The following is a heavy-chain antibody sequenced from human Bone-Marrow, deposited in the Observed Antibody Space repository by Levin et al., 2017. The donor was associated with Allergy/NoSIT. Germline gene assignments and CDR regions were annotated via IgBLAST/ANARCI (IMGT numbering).Heavy chain of an antibody. Sequence: SQTLSLTCTVSGGSISSSSYYWGWIRQPPGKGLEWIGSIYYSGSTYYNPSLKSRVTISVDTSKNQFSLKLSSVTAADTAVYYCAREYYDILTGYHRDAFDIWGQGTMVTVSS. CDR1: GGSISSSSYY. CDR3: AREYYDILTGYHRDAFDI. V-gene: IGHV4-39*02. D-gene: IGHD3-9*01. CDR2: IYYSGST. J-gene: IGHJ3*02.